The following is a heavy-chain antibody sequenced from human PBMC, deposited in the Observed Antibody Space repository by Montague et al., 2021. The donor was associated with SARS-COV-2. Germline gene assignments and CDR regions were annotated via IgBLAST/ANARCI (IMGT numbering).Heavy chain of an antibody. CDR1: GFLFSDYY. J-gene: IGHJ3*02. V-gene: IGHV3-11*01. Sequence: SRRLSCDASGFLFSDYYMTLIRQAPGKGLEWVSHISGSGSKTYYSDSVKGRFTISRDTANNSVYLQMNFLGAEDTAVYYCARDQGGYGTFDIWGQGTMVTVSS. D-gene: IGHD5-12*01. CDR2: ISGSGSKT. CDR3: ARDQGGYGTFDI.